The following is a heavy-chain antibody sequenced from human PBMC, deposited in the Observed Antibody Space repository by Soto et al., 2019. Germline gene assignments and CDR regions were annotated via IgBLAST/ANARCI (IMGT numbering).Heavy chain of an antibody. CDR2: IYYSGST. J-gene: IGHJ4*02. CDR1: GGSISSSSYY. V-gene: IGHV4-39*01. CDR3: ARRGGFTIVGVVIKVFDY. D-gene: IGHD3-3*01. Sequence: QLQLRESGPGLVKPSETLSLTCTVSGGSISSSSYYWGWIRQPPGKGLEWIGSIYYSGSTYYNPSLKSRVSISVDTSKNQFSLKLSYVTAADTAVYYCARRGGFTIVGVVIKVFDYWVQGTLVTVSS.